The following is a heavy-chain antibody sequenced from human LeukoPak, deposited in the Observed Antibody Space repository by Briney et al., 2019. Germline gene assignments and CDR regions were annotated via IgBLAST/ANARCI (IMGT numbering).Heavy chain of an antibody. CDR2: IYSGGST. CDR1: GFTVSSNY. Sequence: PGGSLRLSCAASGFTVSSNYMSWVRQAPGKGLEWVSVIYSGGSTYYADSVEGRFTISRDNSKNTLYLQMNSLRAEDTAVYYCARDRRFVYDSSGYDAWFDPWGQGTLVTVSS. V-gene: IGHV3-66*01. CDR3: ARDRRFVYDSSGYDAWFDP. D-gene: IGHD3-22*01. J-gene: IGHJ5*02.